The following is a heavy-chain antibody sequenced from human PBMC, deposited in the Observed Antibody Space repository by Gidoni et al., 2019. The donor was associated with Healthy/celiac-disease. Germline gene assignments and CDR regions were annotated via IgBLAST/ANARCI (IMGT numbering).Heavy chain of an antibody. J-gene: IGHJ4*02. CDR3: AREVASPSGDSTNYFDY. CDR1: GGPLRCGGYY. Sequence: QVQLQASGPGLAKPSPTLSLTFTVSGGPLRCGGYYWGWFGRTPGKGLEWIGYIYYSGSPYYNPSLKGRVTISVDTSKNQFSLKLSSVTAADTAVYCCAREVASPSGDSTNYFDYWGQGTLVTVSS. D-gene: IGHD1-26*01. CDR2: IYYSGSP. V-gene: IGHV4-30-4*01.